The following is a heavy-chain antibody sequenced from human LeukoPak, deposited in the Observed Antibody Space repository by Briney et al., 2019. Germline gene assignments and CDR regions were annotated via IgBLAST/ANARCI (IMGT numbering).Heavy chain of an antibody. Sequence: GGSLRLSCAASGFTFSVYWMGWVRQAPGKGLEWVANIKQDGSEKYYVGSVKGRFIISRDNSKNTLSLQMNSLTADDTAVYYCVRGPRYYDDSGFHYGVFDIWGQGTLVTVSS. CDR3: VRGPRYYDDSGFHYGVFDI. J-gene: IGHJ3*02. D-gene: IGHD3-16*01. CDR2: IKQDGSEK. CDR1: GFTFSVYW. V-gene: IGHV3-7*03.